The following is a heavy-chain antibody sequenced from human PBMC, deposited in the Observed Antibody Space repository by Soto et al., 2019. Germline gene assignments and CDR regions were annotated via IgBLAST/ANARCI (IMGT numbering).Heavy chain of an antibody. D-gene: IGHD3-22*01. CDR2: IIPIFGTA. J-gene: IGHJ5*02. CDR1: GGTFSSYA. Sequence: QVQLVQSGAEVKKPGSSVKVSCKASGGTFSSYAISWVRQAPGQGLEWMGGIIPIFGTANYAQKFQGRVTITADESTSTAYMELSSLRPEDTAVYYCARGVVVVIPMPNWFDPWGQGTLVTVSS. V-gene: IGHV1-69*01. CDR3: ARGVVVVIPMPNWFDP.